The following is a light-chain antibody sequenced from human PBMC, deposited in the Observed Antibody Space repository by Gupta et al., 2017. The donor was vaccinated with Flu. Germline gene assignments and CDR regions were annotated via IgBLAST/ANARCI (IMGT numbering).Light chain of an antibody. J-gene: IGKJ1*01. CDR2: GAG. CDR1: QSVNSY. V-gene: IGKV3-15*01. Sequence: EIVMTQSPAPLSVSPGERATLSCRASQSVNSYLTWYQRKPGQAPRLLIYGAGSRATGIPARFSGSGSGTEFTLTISSLQSEDFAVYYCQQYNIWPGTFGQGTKVEV. CDR3: QQYNIWPGT.